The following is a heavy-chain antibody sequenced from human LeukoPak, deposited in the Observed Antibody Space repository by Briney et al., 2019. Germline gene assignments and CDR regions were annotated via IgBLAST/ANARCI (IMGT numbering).Heavy chain of an antibody. CDR2: ISGSGGST. J-gene: IGHJ5*02. Sequence: GGSLRLSCAASAFTFSSYAMSWVRQAPGKGLEWVSAISGSGGSTYYADSVKGRFTISRDNSKNTLYLQMNSLRAEDTAVYYCAKTDSSGYYDNWFDPWGQGTLVTVSS. V-gene: IGHV3-23*01. CDR1: AFTFSSYA. CDR3: AKTDSSGYYDNWFDP. D-gene: IGHD3-22*01.